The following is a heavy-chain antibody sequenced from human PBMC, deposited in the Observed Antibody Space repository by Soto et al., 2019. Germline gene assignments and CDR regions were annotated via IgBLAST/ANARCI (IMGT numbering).Heavy chain of an antibody. V-gene: IGHV1-18*01. CDR1: GYTFSSYG. J-gene: IGHJ4*02. CDR3: ARCDVGDYVPPRDH. D-gene: IGHD4-17*01. CDR2: SSVYNGHT. Sequence: QVHLMQSRAEVKSPGASVRVSCKASGYTFSSYGVSWVRQAPGQGLEVMGWSSVYNGHTNYAQKFQGRVITTTDTSTSTAYMVLRSLRSAAPAVYFCARCDVGDYVPPRDHWGQGTLVTVSA.